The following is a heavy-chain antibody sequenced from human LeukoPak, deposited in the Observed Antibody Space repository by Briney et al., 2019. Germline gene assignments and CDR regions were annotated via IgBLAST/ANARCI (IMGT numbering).Heavy chain of an antibody. CDR3: ARPPTGYSYGPDYYGMDV. CDR2: IDPSDSYT. J-gene: IGHJ6*02. Sequence: GESLKISCKGSGYSFTSYWISWVRQMPGKGLEWMGRIDPSDSYTNYSPSFQGHVTISADKSTSTAYLQWSSLKASDTAMYYCARPPTGYSYGPDYYGMDVWGQGTTVTVSS. D-gene: IGHD5-18*01. V-gene: IGHV5-10-1*01. CDR1: GYSFTSYW.